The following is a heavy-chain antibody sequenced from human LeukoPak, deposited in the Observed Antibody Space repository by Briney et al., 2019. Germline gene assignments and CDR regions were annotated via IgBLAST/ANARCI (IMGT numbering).Heavy chain of an antibody. CDR2: IRTDGTT. CDR3: ARLGAGAFDI. D-gene: IGHD3-3*01. V-gene: IGHV3-66*04. J-gene: IGHJ3*02. CDR1: EFTVNSDY. Sequence: AGGSLRLSCAASEFTVNSDYMSWVRQAPGKGLEWVSVIRTDGTTDYVDSVKGRFTISRDNSKNTLYLQMNSLRAEDTAVYYCARLGAGAFDIWGQGTMVTVSS.